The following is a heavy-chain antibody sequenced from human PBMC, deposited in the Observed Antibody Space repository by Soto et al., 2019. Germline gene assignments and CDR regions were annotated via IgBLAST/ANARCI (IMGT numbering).Heavy chain of an antibody. Sequence: PGGSLRLSCAASGFTFSSYGMHWVRQAPGKGLEWVAVIWYDGSNKYYADSVKGRFTISRDNSKNTLYLQMNSLRAEDTAVYYCARGYSSLGENGMDVWGQGTTVTVSS. D-gene: IGHD6-13*01. CDR1: GFTFSSYG. CDR3: ARGYSSLGENGMDV. CDR2: IWYDGSNK. J-gene: IGHJ6*02. V-gene: IGHV3-33*01.